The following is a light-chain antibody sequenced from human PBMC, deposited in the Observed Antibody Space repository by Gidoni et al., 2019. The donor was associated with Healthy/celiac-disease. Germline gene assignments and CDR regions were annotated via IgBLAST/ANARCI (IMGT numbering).Light chain of an antibody. V-gene: IGKV1-33*01. Sequence: DIQMTQSPSSLSASVGDRVTITCQASQDISNYLNWYQQKPGKAPKLLIYDASKLETGVPSRFSGSGSGTDFTFTISSLQPEDIATYSCQQYDNLPLTFGGGTKVELK. CDR3: QQYDNLPLT. CDR1: QDISNY. CDR2: DAS. J-gene: IGKJ4*01.